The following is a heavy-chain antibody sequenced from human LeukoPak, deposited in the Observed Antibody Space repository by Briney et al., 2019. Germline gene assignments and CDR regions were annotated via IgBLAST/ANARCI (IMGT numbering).Heavy chain of an antibody. Sequence: ASVKVSCKASGYTFTNYGVTWVRQAPGQGREWMGWISAYNGNTYYAQKLQGRVTMTTDTSTSTAYMELRSLRSDDTAVYYCARAPSWKYFDDSSGYDYWGQGTLVTVSS. V-gene: IGHV1-18*01. CDR2: ISAYNGNT. CDR3: ARAPSWKYFDDSSGYDY. D-gene: IGHD3-22*01. J-gene: IGHJ4*02. CDR1: GYTFTNYG.